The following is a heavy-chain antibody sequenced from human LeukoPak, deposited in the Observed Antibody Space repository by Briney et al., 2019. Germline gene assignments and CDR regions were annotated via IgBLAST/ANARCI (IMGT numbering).Heavy chain of an antibody. Sequence: SETLSLTCAVYGGSFSGYYWSWIRQPAGKGLEWIGRIHSSGSTKYNTSLKTRVTLSVDTSKNQFSLKLTSVTAADTAVYYCARVKSSGWGGAFDIWGQGTMVTVSS. D-gene: IGHD6-19*01. CDR1: GGSFSGYY. CDR3: ARVKSSGWGGAFDI. J-gene: IGHJ3*02. CDR2: IHSSGST. V-gene: IGHV4-59*10.